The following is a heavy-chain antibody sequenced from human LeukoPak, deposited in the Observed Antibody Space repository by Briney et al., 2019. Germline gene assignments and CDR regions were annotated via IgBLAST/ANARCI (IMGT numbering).Heavy chain of an antibody. D-gene: IGHD3-9*01. J-gene: IGHJ4*02. CDR2: ISYDGSNK. CDR3: AKGGKYYDILTGYYD. CDR1: GFTFSSYA. Sequence: GRSLRLSCAASGFTFSSYAMHWVRQAPGKGLEWVAVISYDGSNKYYADSVKGRFTISRDNSKNTLYLQMNSLRAEDTAVYYCAKGGKYYDILTGYYDWGQGTLVTVSS. V-gene: IGHV3-30-3*01.